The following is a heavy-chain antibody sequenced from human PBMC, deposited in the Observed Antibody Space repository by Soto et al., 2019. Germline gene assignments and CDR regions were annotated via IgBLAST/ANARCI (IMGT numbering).Heavy chain of an antibody. V-gene: IGHV3-23*01. CDR1: GFTFDGYW. D-gene: IGHD6-13*01. J-gene: IGHJ4*02. Sequence: GGSLRLSCAASGFTFDGYWMHWVRQAPGKGLEWVSAISGSGGSTYYADSVKGRFTISRDNSKNTLYLQMNSLRAEDTAVYYCAKENGYSSSWFEFDYWGQGTLVTVSS. CDR2: ISGSGGST. CDR3: AKENGYSSSWFEFDY.